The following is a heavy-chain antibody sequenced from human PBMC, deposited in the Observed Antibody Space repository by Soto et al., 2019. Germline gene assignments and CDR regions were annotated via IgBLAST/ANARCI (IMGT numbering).Heavy chain of an antibody. CDR3: VSGALGYCSGGSCYRGYDAFDI. J-gene: IGHJ3*02. CDR2: ISHSGDT. V-gene: IGHV4-34*01. CDR1: GDSFSGYY. Sequence: QVQLQQWGAGLLKPSETLSLTCAVYGDSFSGYYWSWIRQPPGKGLEWIGEISHSGDTSYNPSLKSRVTISVDTSKNQFSLRLTSVTAADTAVYYCVSGALGYCSGGSCYRGYDAFDIWGQGTMVTVSS. D-gene: IGHD2-15*01.